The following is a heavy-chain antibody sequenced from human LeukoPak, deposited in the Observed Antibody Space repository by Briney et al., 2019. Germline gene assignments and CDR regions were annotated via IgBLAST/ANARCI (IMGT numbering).Heavy chain of an antibody. J-gene: IGHJ3*02. CDR3: AREGPITGAFDI. CDR2: IYYSGST. D-gene: IGHD3-10*01. CDR1: GGSISSYY. Sequence: SETLSLTCTVSGGSISSYYWSWIRQPPGKGLEWIGYIYYSGSTNYNPSLKSRVTILVDTSKNQFSLKLSSVTAADTAVYYCAREGPITGAFDIWGQGTMVTVSS. V-gene: IGHV4-59*01.